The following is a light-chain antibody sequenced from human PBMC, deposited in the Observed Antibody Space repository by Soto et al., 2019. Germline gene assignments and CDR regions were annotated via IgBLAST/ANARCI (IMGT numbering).Light chain of an antibody. CDR3: QQRSNWPPFT. V-gene: IGKV3-11*01. Sequence: EIVMAPSPATLSVSPGGRATLSCRASQSSSDTLAWYQQKPGQAPRLLIYGASSRATGIPNRFSGSGSGTDFTLTISSLGPEDFAVYYCQQRSNWPPFTFGPGTKVDNK. CDR1: QSSSDT. CDR2: GAS. J-gene: IGKJ3*01.